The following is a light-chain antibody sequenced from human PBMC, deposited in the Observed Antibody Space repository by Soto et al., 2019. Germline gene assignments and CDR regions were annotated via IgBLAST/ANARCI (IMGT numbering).Light chain of an antibody. CDR3: QQRSNWPPVIT. J-gene: IGKJ5*01. CDR1: QSFSSY. V-gene: IGKV3-11*01. CDR2: DAS. Sequence: EIVLTQSPATLSLSPGERATLSCRASQSFSSYLAWYQQKPGQAPRLLIYDASKRATGIPARFSGRGSGTDFTLTISSLEPDEFAVYYCQQRSNWPPVITFGQGTRLEIK.